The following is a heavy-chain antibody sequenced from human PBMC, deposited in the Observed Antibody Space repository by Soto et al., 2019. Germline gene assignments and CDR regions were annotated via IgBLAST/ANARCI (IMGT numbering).Heavy chain of an antibody. V-gene: IGHV2-70*01. CDR1: GFSLSTSGMC. CDR3: ARISDYSDSSGYYQFDY. D-gene: IGHD3-22*01. Sequence: SGPTLVNPTQTLTLTCTFSGFSLSTSGMCVSWIRQPPGKALEWLALIDWDDDKYYSTSLKTRLTISKDTSKNQVVLTMTNMDPVDTATYYCARISDYSDSSGYYQFDYWGQGTLVTVSS. CDR2: IDWDDDK. J-gene: IGHJ4*02.